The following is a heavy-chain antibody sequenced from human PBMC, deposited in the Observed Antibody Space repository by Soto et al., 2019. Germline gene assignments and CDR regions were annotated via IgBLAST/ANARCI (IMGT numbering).Heavy chain of an antibody. CDR2: INAGNGNT. Sequence: ASVKVSCKASGYTFSSYAMHWVRQAPGQRLEWMGWINAGNGNTKYSQKFQGRVTITRDTSASTAYMELSSLRSEDTAVYYCARDAEIWTFDYWGQGTLVTVSS. CDR3: ARDAEIWTFDY. CDR1: GYTFSSYA. V-gene: IGHV1-3*01. D-gene: IGHD3-3*01. J-gene: IGHJ4*02.